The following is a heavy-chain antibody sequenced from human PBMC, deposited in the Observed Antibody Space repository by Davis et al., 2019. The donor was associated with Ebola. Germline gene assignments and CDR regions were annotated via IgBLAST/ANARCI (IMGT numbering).Heavy chain of an antibody. Sequence: PGGSLRLSCTASGFIFPAHAMHWVRQAPGKGLEWVAGFMWDGSEIGYADSVKGRFTISMDNAKTSLYLQMNTLRPEDTALYYCGKDLTPGGLEVWGQGTTVTVSS. CDR2: FMWDGSEI. V-gene: IGHV3-9*01. CDR3: GKDLTPGGLEV. J-gene: IGHJ6*02. CDR1: GFIFPAHA. D-gene: IGHD3-10*01.